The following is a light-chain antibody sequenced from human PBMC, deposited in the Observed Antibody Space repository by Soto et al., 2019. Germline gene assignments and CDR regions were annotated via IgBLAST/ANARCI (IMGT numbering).Light chain of an antibody. Sequence: QSVLTQAASVSGSPGQSITISCTGTSIDVVGYNYVSWYQQHPGKAPKLMIYDVSNRPSGVSNRFSGSKSGNTASLTISGLQAEDEADYYCSSYTSSSTLYVFGTGTKVTVL. CDR1: SIDVVGYNY. CDR3: SSYTSSSTLYV. V-gene: IGLV2-14*01. CDR2: DVS. J-gene: IGLJ1*01.